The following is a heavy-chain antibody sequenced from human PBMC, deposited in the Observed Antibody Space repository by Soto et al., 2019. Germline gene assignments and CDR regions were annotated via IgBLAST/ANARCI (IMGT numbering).Heavy chain of an antibody. CDR2: SNIDGSST. Sequence: GGSLRLSCAASGFTFSSYWIRWVRQAPGKGLVWVSRSNIDGSSTSYADSVKGRFTISRDNAKNTLYLQMNSLRAEDAAVYYCARDPGPRYYFDYWGQGTLVTVSS. J-gene: IGHJ4*02. CDR3: ARDPGPRYYFDY. CDR1: GFTFSSYW. V-gene: IGHV3-74*01.